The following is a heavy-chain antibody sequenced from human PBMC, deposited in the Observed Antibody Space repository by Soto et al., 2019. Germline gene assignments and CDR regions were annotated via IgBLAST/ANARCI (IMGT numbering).Heavy chain of an antibody. J-gene: IGHJ5*02. D-gene: IGHD3-9*01. Sequence: QVQLVQSGAEVKKPGASVKVSCKASGYTFTSYDINWVRQATGQGLEWMGWMNPNSGNTGYAQKFQGRVTMTRNTSIGXXYXQLSSMRSEDTAVYYCARGTYYDILTGYYRDNWFDPWGQGTLVTVSS. V-gene: IGHV1-8*01. CDR3: ARGTYYDILTGYYRDNWFDP. CDR2: MNPNSGNT. CDR1: GYTFTSYD.